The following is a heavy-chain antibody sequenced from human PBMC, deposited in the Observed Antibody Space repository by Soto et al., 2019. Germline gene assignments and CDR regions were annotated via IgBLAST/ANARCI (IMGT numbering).Heavy chain of an antibody. CDR1: GFTFSLYE. V-gene: IGHV3-48*03. CDR3: AREELNCGGDCFAF. D-gene: IGHD2-21*01. J-gene: IGHJ4*02. CDR2: IGTSETNT. Sequence: VGSLRLSCAASGFTFSLYEFNWVRQAPGKGLEWISYIGTSETNTYYAGSVKGRFTVSRDNAKNSVYLQMNSLRAEDTAIYYCAREELNCGGDCFAFWGQGALVTVSS.